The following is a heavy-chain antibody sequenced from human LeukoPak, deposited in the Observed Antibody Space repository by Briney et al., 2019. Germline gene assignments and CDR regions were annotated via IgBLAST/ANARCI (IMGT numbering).Heavy chain of an antibody. CDR3: ARHESSGWFYFDY. V-gene: IGHV4-59*08. Sequence: SETLSLTCTVSGGSISSYYWSWIRQPPGKRLEWIGYIYYSGTPNYNPSLKSRVTISVDTSKNQFSMKMSSVTAADTAGYYRARHESSGWFYFDYWVQGALVTVCS. J-gene: IGHJ4*02. CDR1: GGSISSYY. D-gene: IGHD6-19*01. CDR2: IYYSGTP.